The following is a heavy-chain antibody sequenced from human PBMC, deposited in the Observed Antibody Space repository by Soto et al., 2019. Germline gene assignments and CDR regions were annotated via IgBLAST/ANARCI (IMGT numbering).Heavy chain of an antibody. CDR2: IDHSSSAV. CDR1: GFRFSSYS. J-gene: IGHJ2*01. Sequence: EVQLVESGGGLVQPGGSLRLSCAASGFRFSSYSMNWVRQAPGKGPEWVSYIDHSSSAVRYVDSVEGRFTISRDNAKDSLSLQINSLRVEDTAMYYCAVGIAVARGYFDLWGRGTLVTVS. D-gene: IGHD6-19*01. CDR3: AVGIAVARGYFDL. V-gene: IGHV3-48*04.